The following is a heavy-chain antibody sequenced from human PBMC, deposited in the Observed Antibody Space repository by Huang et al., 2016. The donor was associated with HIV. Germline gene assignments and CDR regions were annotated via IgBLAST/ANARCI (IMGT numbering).Heavy chain of an antibody. CDR2: SNAGNGNT. CDR3: ARGIAAGDY. V-gene: IGHV1-3*01. J-gene: IGHJ4*02. Sequence: QVQLVKSGAEVKKPGASVKVSCQASGYIFSTYDTHWVRQAPGQRLEWMGRSNAGNGNTKYSQRFQGRVTITRDTAANTAYVELSSLRSEDTGVYYCARGIAAGDYWGQGTLVTVSS. D-gene: IGHD6-25*01. CDR1: GYIFSTYD.